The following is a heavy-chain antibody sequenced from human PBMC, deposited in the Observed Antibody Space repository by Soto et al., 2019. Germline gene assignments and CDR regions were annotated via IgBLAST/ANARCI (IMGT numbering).Heavy chain of an antibody. CDR1: GGTFSSLD. V-gene: IGHV1-69*06. Sequence: ASVKVSCKASGGTFSSLDINWVRQAPGQGLEWMGGIVPISETTNYAQIFQGRVSIVADISTSTAYMELSRLRSEDTAVYYCARALLSHSYDSGGYDSYFHAMDVWGQGTPVTVS. J-gene: IGHJ6*02. CDR2: IVPISETT. D-gene: IGHD3-22*01. CDR3: ARALLSHSYDSGGYDSYFHAMDV.